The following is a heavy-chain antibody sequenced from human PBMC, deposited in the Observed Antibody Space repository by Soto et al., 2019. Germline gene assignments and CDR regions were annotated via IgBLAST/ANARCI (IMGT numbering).Heavy chain of an antibody. CDR3: AKGYDSSWWEGY. CDR2: INTNGGST. CDR1: GFTFSSHV. Sequence: EVQVLESGGGLVQPGGSLRLSCVASGFTFSSHVMTWVRQAPGKGLEWVSSINTNGGSTYYAESVKGRFTISRDNSRNTLSLHMSSLRAEDTAVYYCAKGYDSSWWEGYWGQGTLVTVSS. V-gene: IGHV3-23*01. J-gene: IGHJ4*02. D-gene: IGHD6-13*01.